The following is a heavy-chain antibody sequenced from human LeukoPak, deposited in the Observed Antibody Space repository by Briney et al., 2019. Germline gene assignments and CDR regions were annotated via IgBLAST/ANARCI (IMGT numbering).Heavy chain of an antibody. CDR1: GFTFSSYS. Sequence: PGGSLRLSCAASGFTFSSYSMNWVRQAPGKRLEWVSVIYSGGRTYYADSVKGRFTISRDNSKNTLYLQMNTLRVEDTAVYYCALGRSVAGRFDYWGQGTLVTVSS. CDR2: IYSGGRT. V-gene: IGHV3-53*01. CDR3: ALGRSVAGRFDY. D-gene: IGHD6-19*01. J-gene: IGHJ4*02.